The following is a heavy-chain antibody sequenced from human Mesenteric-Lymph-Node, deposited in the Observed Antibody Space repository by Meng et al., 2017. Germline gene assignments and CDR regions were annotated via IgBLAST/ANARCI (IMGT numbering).Heavy chain of an antibody. CDR3: ARDLGDSSTGFYYDL. CDR1: GFTFDDYT. V-gene: IGHV3-33*08. CDR2: IWHDGSKK. J-gene: IGHJ4*02. D-gene: IGHD2-2*01. Sequence: GESLKISCAASGFTFDDYTMHWVRQAPGKGMEWVAVIWHDGSKKYYGDSVKGRSTISRDDSKSTLNLQMNNLRAEDTAVYYCARDLGDSSTGFYYDLWGQGTLVTVSS.